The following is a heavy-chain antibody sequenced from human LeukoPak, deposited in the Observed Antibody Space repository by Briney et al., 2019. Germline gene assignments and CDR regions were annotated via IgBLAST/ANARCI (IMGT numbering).Heavy chain of an antibody. CDR2: ISGGGVAI. J-gene: IGHJ4*02. CDR1: GFTFSSYA. Sequence: GGSLRLSCAASGFTFSSYAMSWVRQAPGKGLQWVSAISGGGVAIYYADSVKGRFTISRDNSKNTLYLQMNSLRAEDTAVYYCAKDGFDYYDSSGFYYFNYWGQGTLVTVSS. CDR3: AKDGFDYYDSSGFYYFNY. V-gene: IGHV3-23*01. D-gene: IGHD3-22*01.